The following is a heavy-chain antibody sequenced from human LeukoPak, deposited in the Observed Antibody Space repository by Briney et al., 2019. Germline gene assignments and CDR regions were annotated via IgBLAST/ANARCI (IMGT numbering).Heavy chain of an antibody. D-gene: IGHD2-21*02. CDR2: IYYSGST. CDR3: AREKEYCGGDCYSDHDAFDI. V-gene: IGHV4-30-4*01. CDR1: GGSLSSGDYY. J-gene: IGHJ3*02. Sequence: SQTLSLTCTVSGGSLSSGDYYWSWIRQPPGKGLEWIGYIYYSGSTYYNPSLKSRVTISVDTSKNQFSLKLSSVTAADTAVYYCAREKEYCGGDCYSDHDAFDIWGQGTMVTVSS.